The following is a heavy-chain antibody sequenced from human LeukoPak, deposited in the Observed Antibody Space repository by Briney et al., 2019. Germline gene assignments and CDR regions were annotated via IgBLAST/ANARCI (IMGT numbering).Heavy chain of an antibody. CDR3: ARDLGSSWSNSYYMDV. D-gene: IGHD6-13*01. J-gene: IGHJ6*03. Sequence: ASVKVSCKASGYTFTGYYMHWVRQAPGQGLEWIGWINPNSGGTNYAQKFQGRVTMTRDTSISTAYMELSRLRSDDTAVYYCARDLGSSWSNSYYMDVWGKGTTVTVSS. CDR1: GYTFTGYY. V-gene: IGHV1-2*02. CDR2: INPNSGGT.